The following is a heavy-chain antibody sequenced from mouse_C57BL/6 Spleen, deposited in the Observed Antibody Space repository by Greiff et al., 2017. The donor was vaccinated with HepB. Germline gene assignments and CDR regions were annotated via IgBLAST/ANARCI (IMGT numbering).Heavy chain of an antibody. CDR1: GYSITSGYY. J-gene: IGHJ1*03. CDR2: ISYDGSN. CDR3: ARVDYRGWYFDV. Sequence: EVQLQQSGPGLVKPSQSLSLTCSVTGYSITSGYYWNWIRQFPGNKLEWMGYISYDGSNNYNPSLKNRISITRDTSKNQFFLKLNSVTTEDTATYYCARVDYRGWYFDVWGTGTTVTVSS. V-gene: IGHV3-6*01. D-gene: IGHD2-14*01.